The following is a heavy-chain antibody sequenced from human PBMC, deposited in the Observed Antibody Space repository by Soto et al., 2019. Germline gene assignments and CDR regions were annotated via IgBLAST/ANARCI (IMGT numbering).Heavy chain of an antibody. V-gene: IGHV3-74*01. CDR3: AKTQLTMVRGTPSGWFDP. CDR1: GFTFSSYW. J-gene: IGHJ5*02. Sequence: EVQLVESGGGLVQPGGSLRLSCAASGFTFSSYWMHWVRQAPGKGLVWVSRINSDGSSTSYADSVKGRFTISRDNAKNTLYLQMHSLRAEDTAVYYCAKTQLTMVRGTPSGWFDPWGQGTLVTVSS. D-gene: IGHD3-10*01. CDR2: INSDGSST.